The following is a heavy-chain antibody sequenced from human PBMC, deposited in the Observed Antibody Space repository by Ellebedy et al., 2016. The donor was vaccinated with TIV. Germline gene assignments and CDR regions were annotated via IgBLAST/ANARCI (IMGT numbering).Heavy chain of an antibody. V-gene: IGHV5-51*01. Sequence: GESLKISCKGSGYTFTSYWIGWVRQMSGKGLEWMGSIYPGDSDTAYSPSFQGQVTISADKSLSTAYLQWSSLKASDTAMYYCASVAMMSGNYNFDYWGQGTLVTVSS. CDR3: ASVAMMSGNYNFDY. CDR1: GYTFTSYW. D-gene: IGHD1-26*01. J-gene: IGHJ4*02. CDR2: IYPGDSDT.